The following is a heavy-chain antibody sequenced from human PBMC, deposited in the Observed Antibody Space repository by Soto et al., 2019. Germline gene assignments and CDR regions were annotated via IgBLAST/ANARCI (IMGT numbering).Heavy chain of an antibody. CDR1: GGTFSSYA. D-gene: IGHD6-13*01. J-gene: IGHJ4*02. CDR3: ASQGEAAAGIPNFDY. Sequence: VQLVQSGAEVKKPGSSVKVSCKASGGTFSSYAISWVRQAPGQGLEWMGGIIPIMGTANYAQKFQGRVTITAEQSTSTAYMELSSLRSEDTAVYYCASQGEAAAGIPNFDYWGQGTLVTVSS. CDR2: IIPIMGTA. V-gene: IGHV1-69*01.